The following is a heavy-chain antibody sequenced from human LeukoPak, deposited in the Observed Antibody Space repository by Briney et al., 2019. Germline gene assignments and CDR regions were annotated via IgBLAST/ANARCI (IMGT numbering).Heavy chain of an antibody. CDR1: GGSISSSSYY. D-gene: IGHD3-10*01. CDR2: IYYSGST. V-gene: IGHV4-39*07. CDR3: ARPRVVRGATTGWFDP. J-gene: IGHJ5*02. Sequence: SETLSLTCTVSGGSISSSSYYWGWFRQPPGKGLEWIGSIYYSGSTYYNPSLKSRVTISVDTSKNQFSLKLSSVTAADTAVYYCARPRVVRGATTGWFDPWGQGTLVTVSS.